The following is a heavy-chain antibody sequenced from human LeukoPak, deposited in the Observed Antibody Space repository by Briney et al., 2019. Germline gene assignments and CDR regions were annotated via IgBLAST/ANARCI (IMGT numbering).Heavy chain of an antibody. CDR2: IIPIFGTA. D-gene: IGHD6-6*01. CDR1: GYTFTSYY. V-gene: IGHV1-69*13. J-gene: IGHJ4*02. Sequence: GASVKVSCKASGYTFTSYYMHWARQAPGQGLEWMGGIIPIFGTANYAQKFQGRVTITAGESTSTAYMELSSLRSEDTAVYYCARGYSSSSADYWGQGTLVTVSS. CDR3: ARGYSSSSADY.